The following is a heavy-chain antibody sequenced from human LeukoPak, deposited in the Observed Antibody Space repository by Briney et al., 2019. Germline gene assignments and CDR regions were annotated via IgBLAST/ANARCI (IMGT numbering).Heavy chain of an antibody. CDR2: IYPGDSDT. V-gene: IGHV5-51*01. D-gene: IGHD3-22*01. CDR1: GYSFTSYW. J-gene: IGHJ4*02. Sequence: GESLKISCKGSGYSFTSYWIGWVRQMPGKGLEWMGIIYPGDSDTRYSPSFQGQVTTSADKSISTAYLQWSSLKASDTAMYYCARLSYYDSSGYYKGNLDYWGQGTLVTVSS. CDR3: ARLSYYDSSGYYKGNLDY.